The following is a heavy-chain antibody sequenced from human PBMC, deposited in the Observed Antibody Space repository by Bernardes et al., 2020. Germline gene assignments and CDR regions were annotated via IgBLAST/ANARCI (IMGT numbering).Heavy chain of an antibody. V-gene: IGHV1-2*06. CDR3: VREYCSDTSCHFHFFDY. CDR1: GYTFIGYY. J-gene: IGHJ4*02. Sequence: ASVKVSCKASGYTFIGYYIHWVRQAPGQGLEWMGRINPNTGGTNYAQKFQGRVTLTRDTSIRPLTRDTSIGTAYMELTSLTSDDAAVYYCVREYCSDTSCHFHFFDYWGQGTLVSVSS. CDR2: INPNTGGT. D-gene: IGHD2-2*01.